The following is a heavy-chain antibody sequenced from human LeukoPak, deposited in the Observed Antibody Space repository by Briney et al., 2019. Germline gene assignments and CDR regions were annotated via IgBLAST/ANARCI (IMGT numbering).Heavy chain of an antibody. J-gene: IGHJ2*01. CDR2: IYTSGST. CDR1: GDSISSYY. CDR3: ARETYYFDSRTYWYFDL. V-gene: IGHV4-4*07. D-gene: IGHD3-22*01. Sequence: KPSETLSLTCTVSGDSISSYYWSWIRQPAGKGLEWIGRIYTSGSTNYNPSLKSRVTMSVDTSKNQFSLKLSSVTAADTAVYYCARETYYFDSRTYWYFDLWGRGTLVTVSS.